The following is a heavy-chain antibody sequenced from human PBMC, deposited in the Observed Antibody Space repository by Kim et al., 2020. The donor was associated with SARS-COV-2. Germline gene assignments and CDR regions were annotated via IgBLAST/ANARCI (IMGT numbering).Heavy chain of an antibody. J-gene: IGHJ4*02. CDR2: IYYSGST. Sequence: SETLSLTCTVSGGSISSGGYYWSWIRQHPGKGLEWIGYIYYSGSTYYNPSLKSRVTISVDTSKNQFSLKLSSVTAADTAVYYCARVIRGEYYFDYWGQGTRVTVSS. CDR3: ARVIRGEYYFDY. CDR1: GGSISSGGYY. V-gene: IGHV4-31*03. D-gene: IGHD3-10*01.